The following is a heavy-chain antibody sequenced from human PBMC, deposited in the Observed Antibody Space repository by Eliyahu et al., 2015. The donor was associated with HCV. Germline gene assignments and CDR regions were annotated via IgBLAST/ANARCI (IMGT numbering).Heavy chain of an antibody. Sequence: EVQLLESGGGLVQPGGSLRLSCAAXGXVFNKHAVIWVRQAAGKGXXWXSAISGSGDXTYYADSVKGRFAISRDNSKSTVFLQMNSLRAEDTAVYYCAKDPYGYKGYFDYWGPGTLVTVSS. CDR2: ISGSGDXT. CDR3: AKDPYGYKGYFDY. D-gene: IGHD5-24*01. CDR1: GXVFNKHA. V-gene: IGHV3-23*01. J-gene: IGHJ4*02.